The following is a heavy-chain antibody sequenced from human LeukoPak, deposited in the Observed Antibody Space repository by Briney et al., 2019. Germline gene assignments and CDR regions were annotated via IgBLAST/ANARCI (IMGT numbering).Heavy chain of an antibody. V-gene: IGHV4-59*01. CDR3: ARDWVRPYCSSTSCYEGDAFDI. CDR2: VYYSGST. D-gene: IGHD2-2*01. Sequence: PSETLSLTCTVSGGSISSYYWSWIRQPPGKGLEWIGYVYYSGSTNYNPSLKSRVTISVDTSKNQFSLKLSSVTAADTAVYYCARDWVRPYCSSTSCYEGDAFDIWGQGTMVTVSS. CDR1: GGSISSYY. J-gene: IGHJ3*02.